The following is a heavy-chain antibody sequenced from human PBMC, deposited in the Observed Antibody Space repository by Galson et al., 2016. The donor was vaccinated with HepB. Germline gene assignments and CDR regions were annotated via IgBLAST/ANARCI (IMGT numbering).Heavy chain of an antibody. CDR3: ARRANYYFDY. CDR1: GSGAYY. CDR2: IYCNGGT. V-gene: IGHV4-31*03. Sequence: TLSLTCTVSGSGAYYWSWIRQHPGKGLEWVGYIYCNGGTFYNPSLKSRLSMSIDTSKNQFSLRLSSVTAADTAVYYCARRANYYFDYWGQGILVTVSS. J-gene: IGHJ4*02. D-gene: IGHD1-1*01.